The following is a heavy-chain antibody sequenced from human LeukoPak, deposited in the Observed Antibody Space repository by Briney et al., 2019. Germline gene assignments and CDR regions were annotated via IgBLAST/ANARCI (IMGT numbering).Heavy chain of an antibody. V-gene: IGHV3-9*01. CDR2: ISWNSGSI. CDR3: AKFPVSEDAFDI. J-gene: IGHJ3*02. CDR1: GFTFDDYA. Sequence: GGSLRLFCAASGFTFDDYAMHWVRHAPGKGLEWVSGISWNSGSIGYADSVKGRFTISRDNAKNSLYLQMNSLRAEDTALYYCAKFPVSEDAFDIWGQGTMVTVSP.